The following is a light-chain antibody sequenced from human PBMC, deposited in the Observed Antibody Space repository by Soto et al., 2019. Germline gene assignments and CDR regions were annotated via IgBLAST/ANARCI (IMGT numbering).Light chain of an antibody. CDR1: QSISTY. V-gene: IGKV1-39*01. J-gene: IGKJ5*01. CDR2: DAS. Sequence: DIQMTQSPSSLSASVGDRITITCRESQSISTYLNWYQKKPGKAPNLMIYDASRLQSGVPSRFSGSGGGTDFTLSISSVQPEDVATYFCQQSYMDPITFGPGTRLEIK. CDR3: QQSYMDPIT.